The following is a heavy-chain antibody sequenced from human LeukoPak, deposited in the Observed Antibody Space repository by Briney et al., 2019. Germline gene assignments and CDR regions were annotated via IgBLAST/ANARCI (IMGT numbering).Heavy chain of an antibody. J-gene: IGHJ5*02. CDR3: ARDVGGGYCSGGSCYPGANWFDP. CDR2: ISAYNGNT. CDR1: GYTFTSYG. V-gene: IGHV1-18*04. D-gene: IGHD2-15*01. Sequence: ASVKVSCKASGYTFTSYGISRVRQAPGQGLEWMGWISAYNGNTNYAQKLQGRVTMITDTSTSTAYMELRSLRSDDTAVYYCARDVGGGYCSGGSCYPGANWFDPWGQGTLVTVSS.